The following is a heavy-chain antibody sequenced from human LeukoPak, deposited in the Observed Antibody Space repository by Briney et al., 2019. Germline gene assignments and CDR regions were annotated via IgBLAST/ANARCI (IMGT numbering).Heavy chain of an antibody. Sequence: SETLSLTCTVSGYSISSGYYWGWIRQPPGKGLEWIGSIYHSGSTYYNPSLKSRVTISVDTSKNQFSLELSSVTAADTAVYYCARTPFYCSSTSCYTWAFDIWGQGTMVTVSS. CDR3: ARTPFYCSSTSCYTWAFDI. D-gene: IGHD2-2*02. CDR2: IYHSGST. J-gene: IGHJ3*02. CDR1: GYSISSGYY. V-gene: IGHV4-38-2*02.